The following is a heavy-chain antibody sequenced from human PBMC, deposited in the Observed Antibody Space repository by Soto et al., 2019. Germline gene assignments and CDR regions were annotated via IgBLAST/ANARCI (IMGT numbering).Heavy chain of an antibody. Sequence: GGSLRLSCAASGFTFSSYGMHWVRQAPGKGLEWVAVIWYDGSNKYYADSVKGRFTISRDNSKNTLYLQMNSLRAEDTAVYYCARVRIAKYYFDYWGQGTLVTVS. D-gene: IGHD1-26*01. CDR3: ARVRIAKYYFDY. J-gene: IGHJ4*02. CDR2: IWYDGSNK. CDR1: GFTFSSYG. V-gene: IGHV3-33*01.